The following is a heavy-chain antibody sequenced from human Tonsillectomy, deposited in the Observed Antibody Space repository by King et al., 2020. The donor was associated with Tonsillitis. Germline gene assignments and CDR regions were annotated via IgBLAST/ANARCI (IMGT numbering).Heavy chain of an antibody. CDR2: ISSDGGHI. CDR1: GFTFSSYS. D-gene: IGHD3-10*01. Sequence: VQLVESGGGLVKPGGSLRLSCAASGFTFSSYSMTWVRQAPGKGLDWVSSISSDGGHIYYADSVKGRFTISRDNAKNSLYLQMNSLRAEDTAVYYCARGSSGMDVWGQGTTVTVSS. CDR3: ARGSSGMDV. V-gene: IGHV3-21*01. J-gene: IGHJ6*02.